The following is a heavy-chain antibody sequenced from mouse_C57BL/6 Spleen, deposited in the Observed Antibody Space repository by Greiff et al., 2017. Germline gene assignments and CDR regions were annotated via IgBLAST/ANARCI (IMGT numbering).Heavy chain of an antibody. V-gene: IGHV1-69*01. CDR1: GYTFTSYW. Sequence: VQLQQPGAELVMPGASVKLSCKASGYTFTSYWMHWVKQRPGQGLEWIGEIDPSDSYTNYNQKFKGKSTLTVDKSSSTAYMQLSSLTSEDSAVYYCARWGTTVAPLDYWGQGTTLTVSS. D-gene: IGHD1-1*01. CDR2: IDPSDSYT. CDR3: ARWGTTVAPLDY. J-gene: IGHJ2*01.